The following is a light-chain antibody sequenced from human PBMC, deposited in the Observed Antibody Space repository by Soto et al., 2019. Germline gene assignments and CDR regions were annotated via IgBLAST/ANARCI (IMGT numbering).Light chain of an antibody. CDR1: SSNIGAGYD. Sequence: QSVLTQPPSVSGAPGQRVTISCTGSSSNIGAGYDVHWYQQLPGTAPKLLIYGNSNRPSGVPDRFSGSKSGTSASLAITGLQAEDEADYYCQSYDSSLSADVFGTGTKVTFL. CDR2: GNS. V-gene: IGLV1-40*01. J-gene: IGLJ1*01. CDR3: QSYDSSLSADV.